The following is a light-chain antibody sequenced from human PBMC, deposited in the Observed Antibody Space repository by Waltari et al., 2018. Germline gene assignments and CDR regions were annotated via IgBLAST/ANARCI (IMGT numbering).Light chain of an antibody. Sequence: QSALTQPASVSGSPGQSITISCTGPSSAVGGSNYVSWYQQHPGKAPKLMIYDVTIRPSGVSNRFSGSKSGYTASLTISGLQAEDEADYYCTSYTSSSTLVVFGGGTRLTVL. V-gene: IGLV2-14*01. CDR1: SSAVGGSNY. J-gene: IGLJ2*01. CDR2: DVT. CDR3: TSYTSSSTLVV.